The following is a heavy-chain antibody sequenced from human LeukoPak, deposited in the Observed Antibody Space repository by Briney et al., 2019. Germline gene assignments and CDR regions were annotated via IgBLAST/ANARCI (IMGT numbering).Heavy chain of an antibody. V-gene: IGHV1-46*01. CDR3: AREEAAVGGNYDY. CDR2: INPSGGFT. D-gene: IGHD6-13*01. J-gene: IGHJ4*02. Sequence: ASVKVSCKASGYSFSTHWMHWVRQAPGQGLEWMGIINPSGGFTSYAQKLQGRVTVTRDMSTSTVYMELSNLRSEDTAVYYCAREEAAVGGNYDYWGQGTLVTVSS. CDR1: GYSFSTHW.